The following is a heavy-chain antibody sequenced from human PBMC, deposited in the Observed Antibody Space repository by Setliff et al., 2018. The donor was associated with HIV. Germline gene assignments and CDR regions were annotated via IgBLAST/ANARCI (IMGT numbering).Heavy chain of an antibody. Sequence: AASVKVSCKASGFSFDDYYIHWVRQAPGQGLEWMGCVIPNSGKTYYAQEFQGRVTMTSDTSINTAYMEVSWLTSDDTAIYYCARDVYFTFSGEVIRHYLDVWGKGTTVTVSS. D-gene: IGHD3-3*01. CDR2: VIPNSGKT. J-gene: IGHJ6*03. CDR3: ARDVYFTFSGEVIRHYLDV. CDR1: GFSFDDYY. V-gene: IGHV1-2*02.